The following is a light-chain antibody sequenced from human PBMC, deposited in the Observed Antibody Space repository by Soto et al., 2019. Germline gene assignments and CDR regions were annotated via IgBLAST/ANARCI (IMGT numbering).Light chain of an antibody. Sequence: EIVMTQSPATLSVSPGERATFSCRASQSVSSNLAWYQQKPGQAPRLIIYGASTRATGIPARFSGSGSGTECTLTISSLQSEDFAVYFCQQYGSSPTTLGQGTKVDI. V-gene: IGKV3-15*01. CDR3: QQYGSSPTT. CDR2: GAS. J-gene: IGKJ1*01. CDR1: QSVSSN.